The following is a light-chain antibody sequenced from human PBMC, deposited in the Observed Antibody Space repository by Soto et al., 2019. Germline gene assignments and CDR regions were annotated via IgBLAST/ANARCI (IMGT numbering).Light chain of an antibody. CDR1: QSLLYSDGNTY. J-gene: IGKJ1*01. Sequence: DVVLTQSPLSLPVTLGQPASISCRSSQSLLYSDGNTYFNWFQQRPGQSPRRLFYNVSNRDSGVPDRFSASGSGTDFTLKISRVESEDVGFYYCMHSIKWPWTFGQGTKVEIK. V-gene: IGKV2-30*01. CDR3: MHSIKWPWT. CDR2: NVS.